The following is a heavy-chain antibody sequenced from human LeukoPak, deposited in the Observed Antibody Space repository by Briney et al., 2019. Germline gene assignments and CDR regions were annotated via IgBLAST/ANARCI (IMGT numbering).Heavy chain of an antibody. D-gene: IGHD3-22*01. CDR3: ARDSDYYDSSGYYQRGEYFQH. J-gene: IGHJ1*01. CDR2: IIPIFGTA. Sequence: EASVKVSCKASGGTFSSYAISWVRQAPGQGLEWMGGIIPIFGTANYAQKFQGRVTITTDESTSTAYMELSRLRSEDTAAYYCARDSDYYDSSGYYQRGEYFQHWGQGTLVTVSS. CDR1: GGTFSSYA. V-gene: IGHV1-69*05.